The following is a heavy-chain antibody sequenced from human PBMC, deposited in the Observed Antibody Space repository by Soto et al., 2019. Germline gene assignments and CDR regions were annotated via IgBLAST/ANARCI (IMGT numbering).Heavy chain of an antibody. V-gene: IGHV3-21*01. CDR3: ARVGAHWSYYYDSSGYWYFDY. CDR2: ISSSSSYI. D-gene: IGHD3-22*01. Sequence: TGGSLRLSCAASGFTFSSYSMNWVRQAPGKGLEWVSSISSSSSYIYYADSVKGRFTISRDNAKNSLYLQMNSLRAEDTAVYYCARVGAHWSYYYDSSGYWYFDYWGQGTLVTVSS. CDR1: GFTFSSYS. J-gene: IGHJ4*02.